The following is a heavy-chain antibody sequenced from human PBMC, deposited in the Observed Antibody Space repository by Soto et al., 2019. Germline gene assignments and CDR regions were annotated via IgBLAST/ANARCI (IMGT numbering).Heavy chain of an antibody. J-gene: IGHJ4*02. CDR1: GFTFNSYA. D-gene: IGHD6-19*01. Sequence: EVQLVESGGTLVQPGGSLRLSCSASGFTFNSYAMHWVRQAPGKGLEFVSAISSYGADTYYADSVKSRFAISRDNSKNTLYLQMSSLRAEDTALYYCVKEGYMRSDWYGQFDYWGQGALVTVSS. CDR3: VKEGYMRSDWYGQFDY. V-gene: IGHV3-64D*06. CDR2: ISSYGADT.